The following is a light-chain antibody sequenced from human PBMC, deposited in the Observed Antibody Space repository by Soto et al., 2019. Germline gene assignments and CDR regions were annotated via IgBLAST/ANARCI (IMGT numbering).Light chain of an antibody. J-gene: IGKJ5*01. CDR1: QSVSSN. CDR2: GAS. CDR3: QQYRMSPNT. V-gene: IGKV3D-15*02. Sequence: VMTQSPATLSVSPGERAALSCRASQSVSSNLAWYQQKPGQAPRLLIYGASTRATGIPDRFSGSGSGTDFSLTIRGLKPEDFAVYYCQQYRMSPNTFGQGTRLEIK.